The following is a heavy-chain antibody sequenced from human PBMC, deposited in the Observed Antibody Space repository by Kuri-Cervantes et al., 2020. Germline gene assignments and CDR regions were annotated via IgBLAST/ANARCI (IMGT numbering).Heavy chain of an antibody. CDR3: ARYSSSWYGHYYYYYMDV. Sequence: GGSLRLSCAASGFTFSSYAMHWVRQAPGKGLEWVAVISYDGSNKYYADSVKGRFTISRDNAKNSLYLQMNSLRAEDTAVYYCARYSSSWYGHYYYYYMDVWGKGTTVTVSS. J-gene: IGHJ6*03. CDR1: GFTFSSYA. V-gene: IGHV3-30*07. D-gene: IGHD6-13*01. CDR2: ISYDGSNK.